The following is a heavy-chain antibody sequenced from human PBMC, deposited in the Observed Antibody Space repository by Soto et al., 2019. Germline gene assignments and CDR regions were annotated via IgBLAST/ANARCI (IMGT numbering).Heavy chain of an antibody. Sequence: EVRLLESGGGLVQPGGSLRLSCAASGFAFVSYAMSWVRRTPGKGLEWVSAVSDSGATTYYADAVKGRFTVSRDNSKNTLYLQMNSLRAEDTAVYYCAKDSPTVTTGYFDYWGQGALVTVSS. V-gene: IGHV3-23*01. J-gene: IGHJ4*02. CDR1: GFAFVSYA. CDR3: AKDSPTVTTGYFDY. D-gene: IGHD4-17*01. CDR2: VSDSGATT.